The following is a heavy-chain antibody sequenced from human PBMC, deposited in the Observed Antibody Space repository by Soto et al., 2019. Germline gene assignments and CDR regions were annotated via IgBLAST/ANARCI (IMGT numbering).Heavy chain of an antibody. J-gene: IGHJ5*01. Sequence: PSQTLSLTCVISVYSVSSNSAAWNWIIQSPSRGLEWLGRTYYRSKWYDDYAVSVKSRITINPDTSKNQFSLQLNSVTPEDTAVYYCARSLAAAGIYNWFDSCGQGTLVTVSS. D-gene: IGHD6-13*01. CDR3: ARSLAAAGIYNWFDS. CDR1: VYSVSSNSAA. CDR2: TYYRSKWYD. V-gene: IGHV6-1*01.